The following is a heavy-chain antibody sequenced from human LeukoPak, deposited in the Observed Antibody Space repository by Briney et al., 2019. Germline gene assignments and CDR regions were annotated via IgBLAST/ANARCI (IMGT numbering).Heavy chain of an antibody. V-gene: IGHV4-59*01. CDR3: ARVGCSSTSCPNWFDP. Sequence: SETLSLTCTVSGGSISSDYWCWIRQPPGKGLEWIGYIYYSGSTNYNPSLKSRVTISVDTSKDQFSLKLTSVTAADTAVYYCARVGCSSTSCPNWFDPWGQGTLVTVSS. D-gene: IGHD2-2*01. CDR2: IYYSGST. CDR1: GGSISSDY. J-gene: IGHJ5*02.